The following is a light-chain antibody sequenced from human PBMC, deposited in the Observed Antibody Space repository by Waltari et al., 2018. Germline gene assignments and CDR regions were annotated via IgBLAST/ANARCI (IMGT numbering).Light chain of an antibody. CDR2: EVS. CDR1: SSDFGTYNL. J-gene: IGLJ1*01. Sequence: QSALTQPASGSGSPGPSIPISFPGTSSDFGTYNLVPWYQQHPGKAPKLMIFEVSKRPSGVSNRFSGSKSGSTASLTISGLQADDEADYYCCSSVGSNTYVFGTGTKVTVL. CDR3: CSSVGSNTYV. V-gene: IGLV2-23*02.